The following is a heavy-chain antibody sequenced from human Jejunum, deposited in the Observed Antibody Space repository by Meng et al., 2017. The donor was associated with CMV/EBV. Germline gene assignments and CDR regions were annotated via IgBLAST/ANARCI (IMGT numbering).Heavy chain of an antibody. V-gene: IGHV3-23*01. CDR3: AKSTTNTWSTFDS. Sequence: ASEFTFYTYAMPWARQAPGKGLEWFSGISGNVDRTYYGDSVKGRFTISRDNSKNTLYLQMNSLTVEDTAVYYCAKSTTNTWSTFDSWGQGSLVTVSS. J-gene: IGHJ4*02. D-gene: IGHD1-1*01. CDR1: EFTFYTYA. CDR2: ISGNVDRT.